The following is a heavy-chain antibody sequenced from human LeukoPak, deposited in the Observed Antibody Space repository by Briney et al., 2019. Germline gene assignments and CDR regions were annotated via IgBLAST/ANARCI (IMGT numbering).Heavy chain of an antibody. CDR1: GGTFSSYA. D-gene: IGHD3-22*01. CDR2: IIPIFGTA. CDR3: ARVNDNYDSDY. J-gene: IGHJ4*02. V-gene: IGHV1-69*13. Sequence: ASVTVSFKASGGTFSSYAISWVRQAPGQGLEWVGGIIPIFGTANYAQKFQGRVTITADESTSTAYMGLSSLRSEDTAVYYCARVNDNYDSDYWGQGTLVTVSS.